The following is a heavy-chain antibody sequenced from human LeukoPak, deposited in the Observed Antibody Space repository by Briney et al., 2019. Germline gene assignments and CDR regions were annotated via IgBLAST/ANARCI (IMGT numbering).Heavy chain of an antibody. CDR1: GGSFSSYY. CDR2: IYTSGST. CDR3: ARHFPRYSSSWYNYYYGMDV. D-gene: IGHD6-13*01. V-gene: IGHV4-4*07. J-gene: IGHJ6*02. Sequence: PSETLSLTCTVSGGSFSSYYLSWIRQPAGKGLEWIGRIYTSGSTNYNPSLKSRVTTSVDTSKNKFSLKLSSVTAADTVVYYCARHFPRYSSSWYNYYYGMDVWGQGTTVTVSS.